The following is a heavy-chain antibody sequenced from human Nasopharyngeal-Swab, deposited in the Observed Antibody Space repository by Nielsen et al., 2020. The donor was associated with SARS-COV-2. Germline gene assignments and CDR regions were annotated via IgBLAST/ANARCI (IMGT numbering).Heavy chain of an antibody. Sequence: SETLSLTCTVSGGSISGYYWSWVRRPPGKGLEWIGDIHYRGSIKNKSSLNGRLTMSLDMSRNQFSLRLNPVTAADTAVYYCARREAVAGTYYYYMDVWGKGTTVTVSS. V-gene: IGHV4-59*08. CDR1: GGSISGYY. D-gene: IGHD6-19*01. J-gene: IGHJ6*03. CDR3: ARREAVAGTYYYYMDV. CDR2: IHYRGSI.